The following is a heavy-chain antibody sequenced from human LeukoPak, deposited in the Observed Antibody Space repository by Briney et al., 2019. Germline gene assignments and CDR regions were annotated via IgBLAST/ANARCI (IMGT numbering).Heavy chain of an antibody. Sequence: PGGSLRLSCAASGFTFSGHYMDWVRQAPGKGLEWVGRTRNKANSYTTEYAASVKGRFTISRDDSKNSLYLQMNGLKTEDTVVYYCARVRLVTDYWGQGTLVTVSS. D-gene: IGHD3-9*01. J-gene: IGHJ4*02. V-gene: IGHV3-72*01. CDR2: TRNKANSYTT. CDR1: GFTFSGHY. CDR3: ARVRLVTDY.